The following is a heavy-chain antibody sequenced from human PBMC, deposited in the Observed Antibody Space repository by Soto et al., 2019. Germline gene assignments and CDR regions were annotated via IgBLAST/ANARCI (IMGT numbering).Heavy chain of an antibody. V-gene: IGHV1-18*01. Sequence: ASVKVSCKPSGYTFTTYGIAWVRQAPGQGLEWMGWISTYSGHTKYAQKLQDRLTVTTDTSTSTAYMELRSLRSDDTAVYYCERDDCSGNTCYLGHWGQGTLVTV. D-gene: IGHD2-15*01. CDR2: ISTYSGHT. CDR1: GYTFTTYG. CDR3: ERDDCSGNTCYLGH. J-gene: IGHJ4*02.